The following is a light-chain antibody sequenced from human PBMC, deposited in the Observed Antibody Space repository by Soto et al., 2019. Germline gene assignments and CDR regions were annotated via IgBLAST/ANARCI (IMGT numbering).Light chain of an antibody. Sequence: QSVLTQTPSVSGTPGQRVTFSCSGSTSNIGSNYVYWYQQLPGAAPRLLIYRNTQRPSGVPDRFSGSKSGTSASLASSGLRSEDEADYYCAAWDDSLSGAVFGGGTQRTVL. CDR3: AAWDDSLSGAV. J-gene: IGLJ7*01. CDR2: RNT. CDR1: TSNIGSNY. V-gene: IGLV1-47*01.